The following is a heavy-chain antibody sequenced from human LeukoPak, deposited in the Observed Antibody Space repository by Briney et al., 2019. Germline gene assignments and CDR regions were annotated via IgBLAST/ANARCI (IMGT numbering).Heavy chain of an antibody. J-gene: IGHJ4*02. V-gene: IGHV4-34*01. D-gene: IGHD3-16*01. CDR1: GGSFSSYY. CDR2: INHSGRI. Sequence: SETLSLTCGVHGGSFSSYYWSWIRQPPGKGLEWIGEINHSGRINHNPSLKSRVTISVDTSKNQYSLKLNSVTAADTAVYYCARVHGNYASPLDFWGQGTLVTVSS. CDR3: ARVHGNYASPLDF.